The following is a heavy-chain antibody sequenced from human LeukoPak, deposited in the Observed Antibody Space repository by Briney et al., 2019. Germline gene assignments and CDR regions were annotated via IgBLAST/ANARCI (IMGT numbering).Heavy chain of an antibody. CDR1: GGSISSYY. CDR3: ARALKQWLTEESWFDP. J-gene: IGHJ5*02. D-gene: IGHD6-19*01. CDR2: IYYSGST. Sequence: PSETLSLTCTVSGGSISSYYWSWIRQPPGKGLEWIGYIYYSGSTNYNPSLKSRVTISVDTSKNQFSLKLSSVTAADTAVYYCARALKQWLTEESWFDPRGQGTLVTVSS. V-gene: IGHV4-59*01.